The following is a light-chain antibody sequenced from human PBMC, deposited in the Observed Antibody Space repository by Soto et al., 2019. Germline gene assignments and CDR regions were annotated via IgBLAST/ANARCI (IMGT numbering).Light chain of an antibody. Sequence: IQMTQSPSSLSASLGDRVTITFQASQDIRFYLNWYQHKTGQAPKLLIYDASQLETGVPSKFSGSGSGTDFTFTINNLQAEDIGTYYCQHYNSLPITFGQGTRLEIK. J-gene: IGKJ5*01. V-gene: IGKV1-33*01. CDR2: DAS. CDR3: QHYNSLPIT. CDR1: QDIRFY.